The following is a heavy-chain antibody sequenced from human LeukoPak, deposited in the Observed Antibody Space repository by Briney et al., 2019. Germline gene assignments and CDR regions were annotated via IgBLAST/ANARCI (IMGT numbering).Heavy chain of an antibody. CDR3: ARGGITMVRGVIITEGWFDP. CDR1: GGSISSSSYY. Sequence: SETLSLTCTVSGGSISSSSYYWGWIRQPPGKGLEWIGSIYYSGSTYYNPSLKSRVTISVDTSKNQFSLKLSSVTAADTAVYYCARGGITMVRGVIITEGWFDPWGQGTLVTVSS. D-gene: IGHD3-10*01. CDR2: IYYSGST. V-gene: IGHV4-39*07. J-gene: IGHJ5*02.